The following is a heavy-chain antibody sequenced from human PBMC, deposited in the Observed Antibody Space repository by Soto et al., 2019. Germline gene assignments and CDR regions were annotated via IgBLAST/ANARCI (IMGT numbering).Heavy chain of an antibody. CDR2: ISWNSAST. Sequence: EVQLVESGGGLVEPGKSLRLSCVVSGFTYEGFAMHWVRQAPGKGLEWVSGISWNSASTGYADSVTGRFTISRDNAKNSLYLQMRNLTGDDTAMYYCVKDFRRYTNGLDVWGPGTSVTVSS. D-gene: IGHD5-18*01. V-gene: IGHV3-9*01. J-gene: IGHJ6*02. CDR3: VKDFRRYTNGLDV. CDR1: GFTYEGFA.